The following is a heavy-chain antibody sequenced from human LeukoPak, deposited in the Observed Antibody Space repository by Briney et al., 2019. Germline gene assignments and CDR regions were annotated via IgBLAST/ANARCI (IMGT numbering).Heavy chain of an antibody. D-gene: IGHD3-22*01. Sequence: GESLKISSKGSGYSFTSYWNGWGRQMPGKGVEWMGIIYPGDSDTRYSTSFQGQVTISADKSISTAYLQWSSLKASDTAMYYCARRDYYDSSGLDYWGQGTLVTVSS. CDR2: IYPGDSDT. J-gene: IGHJ4*01. CDR1: GYSFTSYW. CDR3: ARRDYYDSSGLDY. V-gene: IGHV5-51*01.